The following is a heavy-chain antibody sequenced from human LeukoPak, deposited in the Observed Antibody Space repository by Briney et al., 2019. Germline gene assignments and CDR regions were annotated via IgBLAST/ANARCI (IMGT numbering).Heavy chain of an antibody. J-gene: IGHJ4*02. Sequence: GGSLRLSCAASGFTFSSSAMSWVRQAPGKGLGWVSAIIGRGGSTYYAGSVKGRFTISRDNSKNTLYLQMNSLRAEDTAVYYCAKDPVKLRGFMPYYFDYWGQGTLVTVSS. D-gene: IGHD3-16*01. CDR1: GFTFSSSA. CDR3: AKDPVKLRGFMPYYFDY. V-gene: IGHV3-23*01. CDR2: IIGRGGST.